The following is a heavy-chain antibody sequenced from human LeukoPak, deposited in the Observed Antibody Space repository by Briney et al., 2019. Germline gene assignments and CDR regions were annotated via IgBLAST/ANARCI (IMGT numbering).Heavy chain of an antibody. V-gene: IGHV3-23*01. J-gene: IGHJ4*02. CDR2: ISGSGGST. D-gene: IGHD2/OR15-2a*01. Sequence: GGSLRLSCAASGFTFSSYAMSWVRQAPGKGLEWVSAISGSGGSTYYADSVKGRFTISRDNAKNSLYLQVNSLRAEDTAVYYCARDVLQRHWGQGTLVTVSS. CDR1: GFTFSSYA. CDR3: ARDVLQRH.